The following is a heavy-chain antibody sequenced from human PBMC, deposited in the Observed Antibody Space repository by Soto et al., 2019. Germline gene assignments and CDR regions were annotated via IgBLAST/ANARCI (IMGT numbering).Heavy chain of an antibody. J-gene: IGHJ6*03. Sequence: SVKVSCKASVGTFSSYPISWVRKAPEQGLEWMGRIIPILGIANYAQKFQGRVTITADKSTSTAYMELSSLRSEDTAVYYCARGSCSSTSCYRSYYMDVWGKGTTVTVSS. CDR3: ARGSCSSTSCYRSYYMDV. CDR1: VGTFSSYP. D-gene: IGHD2-2*01. V-gene: IGHV1-69*04. CDR2: IIPILGIA.